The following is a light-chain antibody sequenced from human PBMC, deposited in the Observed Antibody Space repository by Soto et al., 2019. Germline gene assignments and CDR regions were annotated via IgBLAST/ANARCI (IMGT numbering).Light chain of an antibody. CDR1: SSDIGYHNR. CDR2: EVS. Sequence: QSALTQPPSVSGSPGQSVTISCTGTSSDIGYHNRVSWYQQPPGTAPKLMIYEVSTRYSGVPDRFSGSKSGNTASLTISGLQAEDAADYYCSSFASSATLVFGGGTKVTVL. J-gene: IGLJ3*02. V-gene: IGLV2-18*02. CDR3: SSFASSATLV.